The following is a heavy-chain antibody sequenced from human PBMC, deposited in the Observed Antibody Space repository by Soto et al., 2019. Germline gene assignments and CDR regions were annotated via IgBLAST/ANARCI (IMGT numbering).Heavy chain of an antibody. CDR2: ISGGGETT. V-gene: IGHV3-23*01. J-gene: IGHJ4*02. D-gene: IGHD6-19*01. Sequence: EVQILESGGGLVQPGGALRLSCVATGFTFHTNDMSWIRQAPGKGLEWVSLISGGGETTKYADSVKGRFTISRDNSKFTVYLEMNTLRAEDTALSYCAKNSGWFTWGQGTLVTVSS. CDR3: AKNSGWFT. CDR1: GFTFHTND.